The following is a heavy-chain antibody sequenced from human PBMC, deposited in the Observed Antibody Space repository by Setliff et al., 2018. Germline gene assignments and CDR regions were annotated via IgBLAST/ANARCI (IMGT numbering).Heavy chain of an antibody. V-gene: IGHV3-21*01. CDR3: ASYYYGSGSSYIPPHFDY. Sequence: LRLSCTASGFTFGHYNMNWVRQAPGKGLEWVSSISDTTNFIYYADSVKGRFTISRDTAKNSLYLQMNSLRAEDSAVYYCASYYYGSGSSYIPPHFDYWGLGTLVTVSA. CDR1: GFTFGHYN. D-gene: IGHD3-10*01. CDR2: ISDTTNFI. J-gene: IGHJ4*02.